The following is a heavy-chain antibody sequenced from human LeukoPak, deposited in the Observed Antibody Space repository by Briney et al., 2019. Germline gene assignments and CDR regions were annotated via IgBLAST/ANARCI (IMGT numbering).Heavy chain of an antibody. D-gene: IGHD4-11*01. CDR2: ITRNGGSI. Sequence: GGSLRLSCAVSGFTFDDYAMHWVWQAPGKGLEWVSGITRNGGSIGYADSVKGRFTISRDNAKNSLYLQMNSLRGEDTAFYYCAKDAAYDYSNAFDYWGQGTLVTVSS. J-gene: IGHJ4*02. CDR1: GFTFDDYA. V-gene: IGHV3-9*01. CDR3: AKDAAYDYSNAFDY.